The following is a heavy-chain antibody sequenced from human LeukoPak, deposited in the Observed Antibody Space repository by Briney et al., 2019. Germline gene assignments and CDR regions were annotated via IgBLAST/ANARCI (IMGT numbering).Heavy chain of an antibody. D-gene: IGHD3-10*01. CDR1: GGSFSGYY. Sequence: SETLSLTCAVYGGSFSGYYWSWIRQPPGKGLEWIGEINHSGSTYYNPSLKSRVTISVDTSKNQFSLKLSSVTAADTAVYYCARGSCYGSGSYCPPNLYYFDYWGQGTLVAVSS. J-gene: IGHJ4*02. CDR3: ARGSCYGSGSYCPPNLYYFDY. V-gene: IGHV4-34*01. CDR2: INHSGST.